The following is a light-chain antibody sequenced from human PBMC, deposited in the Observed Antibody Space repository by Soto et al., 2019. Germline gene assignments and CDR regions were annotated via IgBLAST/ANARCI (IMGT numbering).Light chain of an antibody. CDR2: GVS. V-gene: IGKV3-20*01. J-gene: IGKJ1*01. CDR3: QQYGTSPRT. Sequence: EIVLTQSPGTLSLSPGERATLSCRASQSVRSSYLAWYQQKLGQAPRLLIYGVSNRATGIPDRFSGSGSGTDFTLTRSRLESEDFAVYYCQQYGTSPRTFGQGTKVEIK. CDR1: QSVRSSY.